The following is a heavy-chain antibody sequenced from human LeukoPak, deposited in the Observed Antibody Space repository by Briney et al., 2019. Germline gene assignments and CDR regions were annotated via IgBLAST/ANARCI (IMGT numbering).Heavy chain of an antibody. Sequence: SETLSLTCAVYGGSFSSYYWSWIRQPPGKGLEWIGYIYYSGSTNYNPSLKSRVTISVDTSKNQFSLKLSSVTAADTAVYYCARETRVTYAFDIWGQGTMVTVSS. J-gene: IGHJ3*02. V-gene: IGHV4-59*01. CDR1: GGSFSSYY. CDR2: IYYSGST. CDR3: ARETRVTYAFDI. D-gene: IGHD2-21*02.